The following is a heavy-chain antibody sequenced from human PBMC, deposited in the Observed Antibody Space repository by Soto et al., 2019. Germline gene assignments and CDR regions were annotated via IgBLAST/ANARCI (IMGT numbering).Heavy chain of an antibody. CDR2: INPNSGGT. D-gene: IGHD6-13*01. CDR3: ARDRIAAAGGYYFDY. J-gene: IGHJ4*02. CDR1: GYTFTGYY. V-gene: IGHV1-2*04. Sequence: ASVKVSCKASGYTFTGYYMHWVRQAPGQGLEWMGWINPNSGGTKYAQKFQGWVTMTRDTSISTAYMELSRLRSDDTAVYYCARDRIAAAGGYYFDYWGQGTLVTVSS.